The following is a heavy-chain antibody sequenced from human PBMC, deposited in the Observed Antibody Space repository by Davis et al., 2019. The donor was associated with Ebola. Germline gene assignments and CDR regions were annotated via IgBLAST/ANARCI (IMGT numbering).Heavy chain of an antibody. V-gene: IGHV3-48*02. J-gene: IGHJ6*03. Sequence: GGSLRLSCAASGFSFSSYNMNWVRQGPGKGLEWVSYISSASSYIYYADSVKGRFTISRDNAKKVLYLQMNSLRNEDTAVYFCARYCSRSTCTRGMDVWGKGTAVTVSS. CDR2: ISSASSYI. D-gene: IGHD2-15*01. CDR1: GFSFSSYN. CDR3: ARYCSRSTCTRGMDV.